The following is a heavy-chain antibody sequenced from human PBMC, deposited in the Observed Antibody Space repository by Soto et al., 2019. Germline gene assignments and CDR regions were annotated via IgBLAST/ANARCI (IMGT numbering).Heavy chain of an antibody. CDR3: ARGRVLGGYCSGGSCQYPTYDY. V-gene: IGHV4-39*07. CDR2: VYYSGST. Sequence: SETLSLTCTVSGGSVSSSSYYWGWVRQPPGKRQKKIGSVYYSGSTNYNPSLKSRVTISVDTSKNQFSLKLSSVTAADTAVYYCARGRVLGGYCSGGSCQYPTYDYWGQGTLVTVSS. J-gene: IGHJ4*02. CDR1: GGSVSSSSYY. D-gene: IGHD2-15*01.